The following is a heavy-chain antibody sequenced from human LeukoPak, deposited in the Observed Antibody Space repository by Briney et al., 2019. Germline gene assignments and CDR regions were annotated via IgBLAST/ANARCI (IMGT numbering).Heavy chain of an antibody. CDR2: IYPGDSDT. V-gene: IGHV5-51*01. Sequence: GESLKISCKGSGYSFTSYWIGWVRQMPGKGLEWMGIIYPGDSDTRYSPSFQGQVTISADKSISTAYLQWSSLKASDTAMYYCARRYGYCSITSCHFDYWGQGTLVTVSS. J-gene: IGHJ4*02. D-gene: IGHD2-2*01. CDR3: ARRYGYCSITSCHFDY. CDR1: GYSFTSYW.